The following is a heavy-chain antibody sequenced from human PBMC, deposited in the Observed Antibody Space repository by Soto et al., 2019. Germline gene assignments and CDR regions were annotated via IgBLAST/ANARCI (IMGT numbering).Heavy chain of an antibody. J-gene: IGHJ3*02. D-gene: IGHD7-27*01. CDR2: IWYDGSNK. CDR1: GFTFSSYG. V-gene: IGHV3-33*01. CDR3: ARDRNWGQSAFAI. Sequence: QVQLVESGGGVVQPGRSLRLSCAASGFTFSSYGMHWVRQAPGKGLEWVAVIWYDGSNKYYADSVKGRFTISRDNSKNTLYLQMNSLRAEDTAVYYCARDRNWGQSAFAIWGQGTMVTVSS.